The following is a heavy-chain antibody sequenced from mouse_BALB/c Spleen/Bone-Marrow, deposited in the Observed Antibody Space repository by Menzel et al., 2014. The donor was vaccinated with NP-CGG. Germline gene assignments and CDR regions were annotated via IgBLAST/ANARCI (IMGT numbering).Heavy chain of an antibody. CDR2: IDPANGNT. Sequence: VHVKQSGAEFVKPGASVKLSCTASGFNIKDTYMHWVKQRPEQGLEWIGRIDPANGNTKYDPKFQGKATITADTSSSIAYLQLSSLTSEDTAVYYCASYVYGYYFDYWGQGTTLTVSS. CDR1: GFNIKDTY. J-gene: IGHJ2*01. V-gene: IGHV14-3*02. CDR3: ASYVYGYYFDY. D-gene: IGHD2-2*01.